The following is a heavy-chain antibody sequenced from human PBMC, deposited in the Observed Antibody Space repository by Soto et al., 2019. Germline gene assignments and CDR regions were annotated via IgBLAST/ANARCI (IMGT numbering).Heavy chain of an antibody. Sequence: VGSLRLSCASSVFTFSGSAMHWVRQASGKGLEWVGRIRSKANSYATAYAASVKGRFTISRDDSKNTAYLQMNSLKTEDTAVYYCTSPYYYASSVKLGDAFHIWGQGTIVTVSS. J-gene: IGHJ3*02. D-gene: IGHD3-22*01. CDR2: IRSKANSYAT. CDR3: TSPYYYASSVKLGDAFHI. V-gene: IGHV3-73*01. CDR1: VFTFSGSA.